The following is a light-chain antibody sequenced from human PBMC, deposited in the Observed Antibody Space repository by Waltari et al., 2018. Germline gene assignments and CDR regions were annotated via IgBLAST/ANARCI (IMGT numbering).Light chain of an antibody. Sequence: DIVMSQSPDSLAVSLGERATINCKSSQSVFYSSINKNYLAWYQQKSGQPPKLLIYWASTRDSGVPYRFSGSGSGTDFTLSISSLQAEDVAVYYCQQYYSTLPTFGQGTKVEIK. CDR1: QSVFYSSINKNY. CDR2: WAS. V-gene: IGKV4-1*01. J-gene: IGKJ1*01. CDR3: QQYYSTLPT.